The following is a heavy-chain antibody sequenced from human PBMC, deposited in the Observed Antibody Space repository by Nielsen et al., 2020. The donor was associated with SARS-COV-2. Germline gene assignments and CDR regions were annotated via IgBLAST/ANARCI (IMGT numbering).Heavy chain of an antibody. CDR3: AREPYYYDSSGYPAGCDY. V-gene: IGHV1-2*06. CDR2: INPNSGGT. D-gene: IGHD3-22*01. Sequence: ASVKVSCKASGYTFTGYYMHWMRQASGQGLEWMGRINPNSGGTNYAQKFQGRVTMTRDTSISTAYMELSRLRSDDTAVYYCAREPYYYDSSGYPAGCDYWGQGTLVTVPS. CDR1: GYTFTGYY. J-gene: IGHJ4*02.